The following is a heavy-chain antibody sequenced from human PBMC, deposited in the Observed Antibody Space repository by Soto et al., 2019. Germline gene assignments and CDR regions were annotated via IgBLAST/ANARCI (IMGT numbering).Heavy chain of an antibody. J-gene: IGHJ4*02. D-gene: IGHD5-12*01. CDR1: GGTFSSYA. CDR2: IIPIFGTA. V-gene: IGHV1-69*06. Sequence: SVKVSCKASGGTFSSYAISWVRQAPGQGLEWMGGIIPIFGTANYAQKFQGRVTITADKSTSTAYMELSSLRSEDTAVYYCARGHVFYGGYETFDYWGQGTLVTVSS. CDR3: ARGHVFYGGYETFDY.